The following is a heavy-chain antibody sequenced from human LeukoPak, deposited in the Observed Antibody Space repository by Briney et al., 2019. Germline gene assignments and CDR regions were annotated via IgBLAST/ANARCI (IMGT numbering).Heavy chain of an antibody. Sequence: PGGSLRLSCAASGFAFRSYAMSSVRQAPGKGLEWVSSIISSGDVTYYADSLKGRFTISRDNSKNMVYLQMDSLGAEDSAVYYCAKNAGYSYGLYYFDYWGQGTLVTVSS. CDR2: IISSGDVT. CDR3: AKNAGYSYGLYYFDY. D-gene: IGHD5-18*01. V-gene: IGHV3-23*01. CDR1: GFAFRSYA. J-gene: IGHJ4*02.